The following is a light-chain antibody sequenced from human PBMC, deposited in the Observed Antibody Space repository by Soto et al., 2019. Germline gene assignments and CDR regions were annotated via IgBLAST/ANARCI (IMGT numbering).Light chain of an antibody. CDR1: HGIRDT. J-gene: IGKJ4*01. CDR2: DTS. V-gene: IGKV3-15*01. Sequence: EVVLTQSPATLSVSPGEGVTLSCRASHGIRDTLAWYQHKPGQTPRLLIYDTSARATGVPARFSGSRSGPEFTLTITSLQSEDFAIYYCQRYNNWPLTFGGGTKVDIK. CDR3: QRYNNWPLT.